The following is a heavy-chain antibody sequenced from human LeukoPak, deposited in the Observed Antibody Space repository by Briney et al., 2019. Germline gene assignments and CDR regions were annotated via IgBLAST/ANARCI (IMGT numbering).Heavy chain of an antibody. Sequence: GGSPRLSCAASGFTFSDYYMSWIRQAPGKGLEWVSYISSSGSTIYYADSVKGRFTISRDNAKNSLYLQMNSLRAEDTAVYYCARDLDVGARGYYFDYWGQGTLVTVSS. CDR1: GFTFSDYY. D-gene: IGHD1-26*01. CDR3: ARDLDVGARGYYFDY. J-gene: IGHJ4*02. V-gene: IGHV3-11*01. CDR2: ISSSGSTI.